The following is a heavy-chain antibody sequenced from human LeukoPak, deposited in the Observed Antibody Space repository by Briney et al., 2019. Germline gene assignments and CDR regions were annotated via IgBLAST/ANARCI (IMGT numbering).Heavy chain of an antibody. J-gene: IGHJ5*02. CDR2: ISGSGGST. V-gene: IGHV3-23*01. CDR3: AKSDKHWFDP. CDR1: GFTFSSYA. Sequence: PGGSLRLSCAASGFTFSSYALIWVRQAPGKGLEWVSAISGSGGSTYYADSVKGRFTIAIDNSKNTLYLQMNSLRAEDTAVYYCAKSDKHWFDPWGQGTLVTVSS.